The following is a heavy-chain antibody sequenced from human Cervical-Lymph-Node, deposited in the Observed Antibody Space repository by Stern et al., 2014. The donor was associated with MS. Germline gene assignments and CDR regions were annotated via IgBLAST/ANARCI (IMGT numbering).Heavy chain of an antibody. CDR2: IHSTGSV. CDR1: GGSLRSYY. D-gene: IGHD2-15*01. Sequence: QVQLVESGPGLVKPSETLSLTCTVSGGSLRSYYWNWIRQAPGKGLEWLGFIHSTGSVNYNPSLSSRVAMSVDTSKNQFSLTVSSVTAADTAVYYCAREGEYCSGSRCYPFLDYWGQGTLVTVSS. V-gene: IGHV4-59*01. CDR3: AREGEYCSGSRCYPFLDY. J-gene: IGHJ4*02.